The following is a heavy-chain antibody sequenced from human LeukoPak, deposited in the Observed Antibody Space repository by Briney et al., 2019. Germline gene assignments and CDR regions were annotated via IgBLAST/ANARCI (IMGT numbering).Heavy chain of an antibody. CDR3: ARERSIAAAGTYYYYYYMDV. V-gene: IGHV1-18*01. J-gene: IGHJ6*03. CDR1: GYTFTSYG. D-gene: IGHD6-13*01. Sequence: ASVKVSCKASGYTFTSYGISWVQQAPGQGLEWMGWISAYNGNTNYAQKLQGRVTMTTDTSTSTAYMELRSLRSDDTAVYYCARERSIAAAGTYYYYYYMDVWGKGTTVTVSS. CDR2: ISAYNGNT.